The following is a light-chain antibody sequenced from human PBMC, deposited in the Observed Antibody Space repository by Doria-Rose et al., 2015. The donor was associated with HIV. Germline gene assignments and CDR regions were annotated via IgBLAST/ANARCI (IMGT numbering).Light chain of an antibody. J-gene: IGKJ5*01. CDR3: QQYGTSRGT. CDR1: QRVKSSY. V-gene: IGKV3-20*01. Sequence: TQSPGTLSLSPGERATLSCRASQRVKSSYLAWYQQKPGQAPRPLIYDASTRATGIPDRFSGSGSGTDFTLTISRLEPEDVAVYYCQQYGTSRGTFGQGTRLEIK. CDR2: DAS.